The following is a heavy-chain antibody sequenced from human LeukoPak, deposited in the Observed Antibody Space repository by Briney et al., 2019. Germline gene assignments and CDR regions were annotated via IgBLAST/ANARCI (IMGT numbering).Heavy chain of an antibody. D-gene: IGHD3-10*01. J-gene: IGHJ4*02. CDR3: ARMYYYGSGSQFDY. CDR1: GFTFSSYW. V-gene: IGHV3-7*01. CDR2: IKQDGSEK. Sequence: GGSLRLSCAASGFTFSSYWMSWVRQAPGKGLEGVANIKQDGSEKYYVESVKGRFTISRDNAKNSLYLQMNSLRAEDTAVYYCARMYYYGSGSQFDYWGQGTLVTVSS.